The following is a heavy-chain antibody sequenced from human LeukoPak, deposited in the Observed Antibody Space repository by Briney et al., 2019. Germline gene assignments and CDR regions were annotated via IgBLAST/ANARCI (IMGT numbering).Heavy chain of an antibody. V-gene: IGHV3-23*01. CDR1: GFTFYNYA. Sequence: PGGSLRLSCAASGFTFYNYAMSWVRQAPGKGLEWVSALIGSGDTTYYADSVKGRFTISRDNSKNTLFLQMNSLTAEDTAIYYCVKEGGSFLTWFDSWGQGSLVTVSS. CDR3: VKEGGSFLTWFDS. J-gene: IGHJ5*01. CDR2: LIGSGDTT. D-gene: IGHD2-15*01.